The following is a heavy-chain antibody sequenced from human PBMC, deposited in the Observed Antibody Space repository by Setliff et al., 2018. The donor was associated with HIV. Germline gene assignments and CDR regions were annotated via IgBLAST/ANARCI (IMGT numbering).Heavy chain of an antibody. CDR1: GYIFTDYY. V-gene: IGHV1-18*04. CDR3: ATRRGGGRHYFDY. CDR2: ISAYNGNT. J-gene: IGHJ4*02. Sequence: ASVKVSCKASGYIFTDYYMHWVQQAPGQGLEWMGWISAYNGNTNYAQKLQGRFTISRDNAKNSLYLQMNSLRAEDTAVYYCATRRGGGRHYFDYWGQGSLVTVSS. D-gene: IGHD3-16*01.